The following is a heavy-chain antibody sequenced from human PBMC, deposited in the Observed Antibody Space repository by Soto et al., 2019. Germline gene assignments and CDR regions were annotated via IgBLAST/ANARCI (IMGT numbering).Heavy chain of an antibody. V-gene: IGHV3-15*07. CDR3: TTFIFSSSGYSRLGY. CDR2: IKSKTDGGTT. J-gene: IGHJ4*02. CDR1: GFTFSNAW. D-gene: IGHD3-22*01. Sequence: EVQLVESGGGLVKPGGSLRLSCAASGFTFSNAWMNWVRQAPGKGLEWVGRIKSKTDGGTTDYAAPVKGRFTISRDDSKNTLYLQMNSLKTEDTAVYYCTTFIFSSSGYSRLGYWGQGTLVTVSS.